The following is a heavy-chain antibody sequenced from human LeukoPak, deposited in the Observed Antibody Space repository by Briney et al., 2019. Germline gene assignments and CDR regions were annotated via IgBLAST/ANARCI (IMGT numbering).Heavy chain of an antibody. D-gene: IGHD3-22*01. CDR1: GFTFDDYA. V-gene: IGHV3-9*01. J-gene: IGHJ4*02. Sequence: PGGSLRLSCAASGFTFDDYAMHWVRQAPGKGLEWVSGISWNSGSIGYADSVKGRFTISRDNAKNSLYLQMNSLRAEDTALYYCAKVSGYYYEGGGFDYWGQGTLVTVSS. CDR2: ISWNSGSI. CDR3: AKVSGYYYEGGGFDY.